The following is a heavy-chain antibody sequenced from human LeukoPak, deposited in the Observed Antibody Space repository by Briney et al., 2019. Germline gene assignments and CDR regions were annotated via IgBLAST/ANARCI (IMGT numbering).Heavy chain of an antibody. J-gene: IGHJ6*02. CDR3: ARAVKVYSPSYGMDV. CDR1: GGSIRSYF. CDR2: IYYSGST. D-gene: IGHD5-18*01. Sequence: SETLSLTCTVSGGSIRSYFWSWIRQPPGKGLEWIGYIYYSGSTNYNPSLKSRVTISVDTSKNQFSLKLSSVTAADTAVYYCARAVKVYSPSYGMDVWGQGTTVTVSS. V-gene: IGHV4-59*01.